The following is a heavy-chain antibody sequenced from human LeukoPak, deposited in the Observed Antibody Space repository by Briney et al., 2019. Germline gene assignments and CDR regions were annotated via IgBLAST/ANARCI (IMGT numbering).Heavy chain of an antibody. CDR3: AKVRLEGVGMDV. V-gene: IGHV3-30*18. CDR1: GFTFSSYG. J-gene: IGHJ6*02. D-gene: IGHD1-1*01. CDR2: ISYDGSNK. Sequence: GRSLRLSCAASGFTFSSYGMHWVRQAPGKGLEWVAVISYDGSNKYYADSVKGRFTISRDNSKNTLYLQMNSLRAEDTAVYYCAKVRLEGVGMDVWGQGTTVTVSS.